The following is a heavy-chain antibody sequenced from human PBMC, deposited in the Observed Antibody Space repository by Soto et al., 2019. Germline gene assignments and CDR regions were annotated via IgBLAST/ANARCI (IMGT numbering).Heavy chain of an antibody. Sequence: GGSLRLSCAASGFSFNTYAMVWVRQAPGKGLEWVSTITANSGSTAYGDSVQGRFTIPRDNSKSTLYLQMNSLRVEDTATYYCARSPEWPNRYFDYWGQGTLVTVSS. CDR1: GFSFNTYA. J-gene: IGHJ4*02. D-gene: IGHD3-3*01. CDR2: ITANSGST. V-gene: IGHV3-23*01. CDR3: ARSPEWPNRYFDY.